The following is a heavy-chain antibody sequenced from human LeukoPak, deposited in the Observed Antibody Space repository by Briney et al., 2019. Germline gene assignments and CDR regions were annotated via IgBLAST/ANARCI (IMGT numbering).Heavy chain of an antibody. Sequence: ASVKVSCKASGGTFSSYAISWVRQAPGQGLEWMGWISAYNGNTNYAQKLQGRVTMTTDTSTSTAYMELRSLRSDDTAVYYCASVYKYGMDVWGQGTTVIVSS. CDR2: ISAYNGNT. J-gene: IGHJ6*02. V-gene: IGHV1-18*01. CDR3: ASVYKYGMDV. CDR1: GGTFSSYA.